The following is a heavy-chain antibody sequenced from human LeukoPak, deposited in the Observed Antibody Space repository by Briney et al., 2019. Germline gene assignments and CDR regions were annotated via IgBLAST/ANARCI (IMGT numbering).Heavy chain of an antibody. CDR1: GFTFSSYA. V-gene: IGHV3-23*01. D-gene: IGHD2-15*01. CDR3: AKGDHASSWYSLPDY. CDR2: ISSSGGRT. J-gene: IGHJ4*02. Sequence: TGGSLRLSCAASGFTFSSYAMRWVRQAPGKGLQWVSGISSSGGRTDYADSVKGRFTISRDNSKSTLFLHMTSLRTEDTAIYYCAKGDHASSWYSLPDYWGQGTLVTVSS.